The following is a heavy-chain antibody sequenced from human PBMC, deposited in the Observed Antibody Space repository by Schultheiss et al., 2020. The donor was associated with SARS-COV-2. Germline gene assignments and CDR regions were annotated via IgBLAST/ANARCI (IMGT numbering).Heavy chain of an antibody. J-gene: IGHJ4*02. V-gene: IGHV1-2*02. D-gene: IGHD5-24*01. CDR1: GGTFSSYT. Sequence: ASVKVSCKASGGTFSSYTISWVRQAPGQGLEWMGGFDPEDGETIYAQKFQGRVTMTRDTSISTAYMELSRLRSDDTAVYYCARALRDGYGTNDWGQGTLVTVSS. CDR2: FDPEDGET. CDR3: ARALRDGYGTND.